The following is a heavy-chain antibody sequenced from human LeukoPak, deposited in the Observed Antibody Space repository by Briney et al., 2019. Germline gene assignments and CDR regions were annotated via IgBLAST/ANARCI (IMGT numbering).Heavy chain of an antibody. D-gene: IGHD2-15*01. CDR2: IYTSGST. CDR3: ATTPTSDRDSGPQRRDKGYYYYMDV. V-gene: IGHV4-4*07. CDR1: GGSISSYY. J-gene: IGHJ6*03. Sequence: SETLSLTCTVSGGSISSYYWSWIRQPAGKGLEWIGRIYTSGSTNYNPSLKSRVTMSVDTSKNQFSLKLSSVTAADAAVYYCATTPTSDRDSGPQRRDKGYYYYMDVWGKGTTVTVSS.